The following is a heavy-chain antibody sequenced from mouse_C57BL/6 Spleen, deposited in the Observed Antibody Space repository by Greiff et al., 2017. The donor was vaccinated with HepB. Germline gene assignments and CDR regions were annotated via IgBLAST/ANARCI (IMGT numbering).Heavy chain of an antibody. CDR2: ISDGGSYT. J-gene: IGHJ4*01. Sequence: EVQRVESGGGLVKPGGSLKLSCAASGFTFSSYAMSWVRQTPEKRLEWVATISDGGSYTYYPDNVKGRFTISRDNAKNNLYLQMSHLKSEDTAMYYCARDTAPMDYWGQGTSVTVSS. CDR3: ARDTAPMDY. D-gene: IGHD1-2*01. CDR1: GFTFSSYA. V-gene: IGHV5-4*01.